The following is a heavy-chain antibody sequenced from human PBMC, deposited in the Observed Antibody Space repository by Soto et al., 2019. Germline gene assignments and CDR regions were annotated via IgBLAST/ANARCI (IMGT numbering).Heavy chain of an antibody. CDR2: IYYSGST. Sequence: SETLSLTCTVSGGSISSGDYYWSWIRQPPGKGLEWIGYIYYSGSTYYNPSLKSRVTISVDTSKNQFSLKLSSVTAADTAVYYCARDHSSSLYYHYGMDVWGQGTTVTVSS. CDR1: GGSISSGDYY. D-gene: IGHD6-6*01. J-gene: IGHJ6*02. V-gene: IGHV4-30-4*01. CDR3: ARDHSSSLYYHYGMDV.